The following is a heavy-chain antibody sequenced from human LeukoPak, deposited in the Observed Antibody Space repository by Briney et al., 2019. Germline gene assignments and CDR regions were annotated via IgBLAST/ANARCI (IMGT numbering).Heavy chain of an antibody. V-gene: IGHV1-46*01. CDR3: ARDRFYPQPYYYMDV. J-gene: IGHJ6*03. D-gene: IGHD2/OR15-2a*01. Sequence: GASVKVSCKASGYTFTSYYMHWVRQAPGQGLEWMGTINPSGGSTSYAQKFQGRVTMTRDMSTSTVYMELSSLRSEDTAVYYCARDRFYPQPYYYMDVWGKGTTVTVSS. CDR2: INPSGGST. CDR1: GYTFTSYY.